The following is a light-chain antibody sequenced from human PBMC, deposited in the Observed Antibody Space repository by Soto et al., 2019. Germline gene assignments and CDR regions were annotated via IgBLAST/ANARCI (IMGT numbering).Light chain of an antibody. CDR1: SGPVFTSSY. J-gene: IGLJ3*02. CDR2: NTN. Sequence: QAVVTQEPSFSVSPGGTVTLTCGLSSGPVFTSSYPNWNQQTPGQASRTLIFNTNTQSSGVPDRFSGSILGDKAALTITGAQADDDSYYYCLLYLGGGIWVFGGGTQLTVL. CDR3: LLYLGGGIWV. V-gene: IGLV8-61*01.